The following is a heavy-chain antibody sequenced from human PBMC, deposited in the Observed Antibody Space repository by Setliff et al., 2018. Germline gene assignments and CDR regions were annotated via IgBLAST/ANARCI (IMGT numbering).Heavy chain of an antibody. CDR3: ARTRGSSGWLNWFDP. D-gene: IGHD6-19*01. CDR2: IYTRGST. Sequence: SETLSLTCTVSGGSISSGIYYWSWIRQPAGKGLEWIGXIYTRGSTNYNPSLKSRVTISVDTSKNQFSLKLSSVTAADTAVYYCARTRGSSGWLNWFDPWGQGTLVTVSS. CDR1: GGSISSGIYY. V-gene: IGHV4-61*02. J-gene: IGHJ5*02.